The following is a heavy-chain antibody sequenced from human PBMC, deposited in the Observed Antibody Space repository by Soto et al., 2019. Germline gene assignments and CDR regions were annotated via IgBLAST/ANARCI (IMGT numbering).Heavy chain of an antibody. CDR2: INAGNGNT. D-gene: IGHD2-2*01. CDR1: GYTFTSYA. CDR3: ARDIPYCSSTSCYHYYYYMDV. J-gene: IGHJ6*03. V-gene: IGHV1-3*01. Sequence: ASVKVSCETSGYTFTSYAMHWVRQAPGQRLEWMGWINAGNGNTKYSQKFQGRVTITRDTSASTAYMELSSLRSEDTAVYYCARDIPYCSSTSCYHYYYYMDVWDKGTTVTVSS.